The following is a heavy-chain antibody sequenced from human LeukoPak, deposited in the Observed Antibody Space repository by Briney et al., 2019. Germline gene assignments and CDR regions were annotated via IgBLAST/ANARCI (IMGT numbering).Heavy chain of an antibody. CDR2: IYYSGST. J-gene: IGHJ4*02. V-gene: IGHV4-59*08. Sequence: SETLSLTCTVSGGSISSYYWSWIRQPPGKGLDWIGYIYYSGSTNYNPSLKSRVTISVDTSKNQFTLKLSSVTAADTAVYYCARRDSSSCIDYWGQGTLVTVSS. CDR3: ARRDSSSCIDY. CDR1: GGSISSYY. D-gene: IGHD6-13*01.